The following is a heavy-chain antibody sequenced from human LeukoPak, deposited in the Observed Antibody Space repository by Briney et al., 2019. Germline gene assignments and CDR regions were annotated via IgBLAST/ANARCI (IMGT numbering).Heavy chain of an antibody. CDR1: GFTFSSYN. CDR2: ISSSSSYI. D-gene: IGHD1-26*01. CDR3: ARASGGSYFIDY. J-gene: IGHJ4*02. V-gene: IGHV3-21*01. Sequence: GGSLRLSCAASGFTFSSYNMNWVRQAPGKGLEWVSSISSSSSYIYYADSVKGRFTISRDNAKNSLYLQMNSLRAEDTAVYYCARASGGSYFIDYWGQGTLVTVSS.